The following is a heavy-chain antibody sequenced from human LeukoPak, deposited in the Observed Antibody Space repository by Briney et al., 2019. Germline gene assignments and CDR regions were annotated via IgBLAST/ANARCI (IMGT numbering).Heavy chain of an antibody. CDR2: ISGSGGST. D-gene: IGHD6-19*01. V-gene: IGHV3-23*01. CDR3: AKTSALAGDPFDY. CDR1: GFTFSSDA. Sequence: PGGSLRLSCAASGFTFSSDAMSGVRQGPGKGLKWASAISGSGGSTYYADSVKGRFTISRDNSKNTLYLQMNSLRAEDTAVYYCAKTSALAGDPFDYWGQGTLVTVSS. J-gene: IGHJ4*02.